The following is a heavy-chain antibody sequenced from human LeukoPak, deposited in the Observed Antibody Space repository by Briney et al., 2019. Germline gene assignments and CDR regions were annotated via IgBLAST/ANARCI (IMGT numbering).Heavy chain of an antibody. CDR1: GFTFSSYG. J-gene: IGHJ4*02. D-gene: IGHD6-13*01. V-gene: IGHV3-33*08. CDR3: AREVPGIAAAGDFDY. CDR2: IWYDGSNK. Sequence: GGSLRLSCAASGFTFSSYGMHWVRQAPGKGLEWVAVIWYDGSNKYYADSVKGRFTISRDNSKNTLYLQMNSLRAEDTAVYYCAREVPGIAAAGDFDYWGQGTLVTVSS.